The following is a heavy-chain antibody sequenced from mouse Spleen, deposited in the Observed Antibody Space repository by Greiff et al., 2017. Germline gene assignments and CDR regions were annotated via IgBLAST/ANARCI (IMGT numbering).Heavy chain of an antibody. CDR1: GYTFTSYG. J-gene: IGHJ3*01. Sequence: QVQLQQPGAELVKPGASVKMSCKASGYTFTSYGITWVKQRPGQGLEWIGDIYPGSGSTNYNEKFKSKATLTVDTSSSTAYMQLSSLTSEDSAVYYCARKGGSSYSWFAYWGQGTLVTVSA. CDR2: IYPGSGST. D-gene: IGHD1-1*01. V-gene: IGHV1-55*01. CDR3: ARKGGSSYSWFAY.